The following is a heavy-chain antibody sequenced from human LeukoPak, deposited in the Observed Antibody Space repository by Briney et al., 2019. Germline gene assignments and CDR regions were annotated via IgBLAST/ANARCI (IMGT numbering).Heavy chain of an antibody. D-gene: IGHD3/OR15-3a*01. J-gene: IGHJ4*02. Sequence: ASVKVSCKASGGTFSSYAISWVRQAPGQGLEWVGIINPGDGTTTYAQKFQGRLTMTRDTSTSTVYMELSSLRSEDTAVYYCARGHPMDWNYFDYWGQGTLVTVSS. V-gene: IGHV1-46*01. CDR1: GGTFSSYA. CDR3: ARGHPMDWNYFDY. CDR2: INPGDGTT.